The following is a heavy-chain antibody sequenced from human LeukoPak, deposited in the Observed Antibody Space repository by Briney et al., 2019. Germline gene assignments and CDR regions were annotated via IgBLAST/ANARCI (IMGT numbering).Heavy chain of an antibody. Sequence: SETLSLTCAVYGGSFSGYYWSWIRQPPGKGLEWIGEINPSGSTNYNPSLKSRVTISVDTSKNQFSLKLSSVTAADTAVYYCARQTDYYDSSGSHIGFDPWGQGTLVTVSS. J-gene: IGHJ5*02. CDR2: INPSGST. CDR1: GGSFSGYY. V-gene: IGHV4-34*01. D-gene: IGHD3-22*01. CDR3: ARQTDYYDSSGSHIGFDP.